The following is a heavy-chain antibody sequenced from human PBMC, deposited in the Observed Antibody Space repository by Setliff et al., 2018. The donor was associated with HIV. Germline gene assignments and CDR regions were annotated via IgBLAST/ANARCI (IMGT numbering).Heavy chain of an antibody. J-gene: IGHJ4*02. CDR2: INPKSGAT. V-gene: IGHV1-2*06. CDR1: GYSFTDYY. Sequence: ASVKVSCKASGYSFTDYYMHWVRQAPGQGLEYMGRINPKSGATIYAENFQGRVTMTRDMSISTAYMEVNRLTSDDTALYYCAREGQDSGGWYYVDYWGQGTLVTV. CDR3: AREGQDSGGWYYVDY. D-gene: IGHD6-19*01.